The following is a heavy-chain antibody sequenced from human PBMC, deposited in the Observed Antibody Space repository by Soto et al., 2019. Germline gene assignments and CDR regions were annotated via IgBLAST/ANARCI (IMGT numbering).Heavy chain of an antibody. CDR3: TTNGDYYYYYMDV. Sequence: EVQLVESGGDLVKPGGSLRLSCAASGFTFNNAWMSWVRQAPGKGLKWVARIKSKTDGETTTYAAPVKGRFTISREDSKDTLYLQMNSLKPEDTAVYYCTTNGDYYYYYMDVWGKGTTVAVSS. J-gene: IGHJ6*03. CDR1: GFTFNNAW. V-gene: IGHV3-15*01. D-gene: IGHD2-8*01. CDR2: IKSKTDGETT.